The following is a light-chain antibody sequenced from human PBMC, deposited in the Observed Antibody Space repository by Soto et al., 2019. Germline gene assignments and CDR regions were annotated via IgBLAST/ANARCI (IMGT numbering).Light chain of an antibody. CDR1: QSVSSSY. J-gene: IGKJ2*01. V-gene: IGKV3-20*01. CDR2: GAS. Sequence: EIVLTQSPGTLSLSPGERATLSCRASQSVSSSYLAWYQQKPGQAPRLLIYGASSRATGIPDRFSGSGSGTDFTLIISRLEPEDFAVYYCQQYGSSPLYTVGQGTKLEIK. CDR3: QQYGSSPLYT.